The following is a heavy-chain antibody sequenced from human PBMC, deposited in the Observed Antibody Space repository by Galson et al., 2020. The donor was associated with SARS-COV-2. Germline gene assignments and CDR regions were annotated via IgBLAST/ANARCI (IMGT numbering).Heavy chain of an antibody. CDR1: GFTFDEHA. Sequence: LTCAASGFTFDEHAMHWVREAPGTGLEWVSGISWNSGSIVYAASVKGRFTISRDNAQNSLYLQMNTLRAEDTAFYYCVKDTRPDSGTCYSHAFDFWGQGTMVAVAS. J-gene: IGHJ3*01. D-gene: IGHD1-26*01. CDR2: ISWNSGSI. V-gene: IGHV3-9*01. CDR3: VKDTRPDSGTCYSHAFDF.